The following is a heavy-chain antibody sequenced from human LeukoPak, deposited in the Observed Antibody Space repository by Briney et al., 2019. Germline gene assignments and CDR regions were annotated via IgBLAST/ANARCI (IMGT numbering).Heavy chain of an antibody. D-gene: IGHD4/OR15-4a*01. CDR2: IHPPSGGT. CDR3: VREPGVLKVDY. V-gene: IGHV1-2*02. Sequence: GASVKVSCKASGYTFTDYYIHWVRQAPGQGLEWMGWIHPPSGGTNYAEKLQGRVTMTRDTSISAAYMELTRLTSDDAGVYYCVREPGVLKVDYLGQGTLLTVSS. CDR1: GYTFTDYY. J-gene: IGHJ4*02.